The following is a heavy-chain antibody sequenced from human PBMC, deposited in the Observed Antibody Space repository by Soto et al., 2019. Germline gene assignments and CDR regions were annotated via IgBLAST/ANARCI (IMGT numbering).Heavy chain of an antibody. J-gene: IGHJ4*02. Sequence: QVQLQESGPGLMKPSGTLSLTCAVSGGSISTNWWSWVRQPPGKGLEWIGEIYHSGRTNYNPSLENRVTMSVDKSQHPLSLILNSVTAADTAVYYCARHIAVSGTRGFDFWGQGTLVTVSS. V-gene: IGHV4-4*02. CDR3: ARHIAVSGTRGFDF. CDR1: GGSISTNW. CDR2: IYHSGRT. D-gene: IGHD6-19*01.